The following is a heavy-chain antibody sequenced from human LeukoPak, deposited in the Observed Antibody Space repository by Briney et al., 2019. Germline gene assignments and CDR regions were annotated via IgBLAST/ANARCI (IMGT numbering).Heavy chain of an antibody. V-gene: IGHV5-51*01. CDR2: IYPGDSDT. J-gene: IGHJ6*02. CDR3: ARLCSGGSCYPTLYYYYGMDV. CDR1: GYSFTSYW. Sequence: GESLKISCKGSGYSFTSYWIGWVRQMPGKGLAWMGIIYPGDSDTRYSPSFQGQVTISADKSISTAYLQLSSLKASDTAMYYCARLCSGGSCYPTLYYYYGMDVWGQGTTVTVSS. D-gene: IGHD2-15*01.